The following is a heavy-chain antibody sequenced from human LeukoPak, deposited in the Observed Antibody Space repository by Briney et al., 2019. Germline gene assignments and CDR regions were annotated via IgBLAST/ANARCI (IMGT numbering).Heavy chain of an antibody. Sequence: GESLRLSCAASGFTFGSYWMSWVRQAPGKGLEWVASISQGGSDKYYVDSVKGRFTISRDNAKNSLYLQMNTLRAEDTAVYYCARDWSSGSYSYYFDYWGQGTLVTVSS. CDR1: GFTFGSYW. CDR2: ISQGGSDK. V-gene: IGHV3-7*01. J-gene: IGHJ4*02. CDR3: ARDWSSGSYSYYFDY. D-gene: IGHD1-26*01.